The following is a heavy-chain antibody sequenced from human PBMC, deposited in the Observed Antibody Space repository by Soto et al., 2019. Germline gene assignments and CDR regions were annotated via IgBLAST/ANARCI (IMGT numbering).Heavy chain of an antibody. CDR2: INAANGNT. J-gene: IGHJ4*02. Sequence: ASVKVFCKASGYTFTSYAMHWVRQAPGQRLEWMGWINAANGNTKYSQNFQGRVTITRDTSARTAYMEVSSLRSEDTAVYYCARAVPAAVFDYWSQGTLVTVSS. V-gene: IGHV1-3*01. CDR3: ARAVPAAVFDY. D-gene: IGHD2-2*01. CDR1: GYTFTSYA.